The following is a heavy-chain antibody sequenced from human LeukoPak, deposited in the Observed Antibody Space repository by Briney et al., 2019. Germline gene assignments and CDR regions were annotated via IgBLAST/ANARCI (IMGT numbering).Heavy chain of an antibody. CDR1: GFTFSSYS. CDR2: ISSSSSYM. V-gene: IGHV3-21*01. Sequence: PGGSLRLSCAASGFTFSSYSMNWVRQAPGKGLEWVSSISSSSSYMYYADSVKGRFTISRDNAKNSLYLQMNSLRAEDTAVYYCARVATYSSGWVFDYWGQGTLVTVSS. CDR3: ARVATYSSGWVFDY. J-gene: IGHJ4*02. D-gene: IGHD6-19*01.